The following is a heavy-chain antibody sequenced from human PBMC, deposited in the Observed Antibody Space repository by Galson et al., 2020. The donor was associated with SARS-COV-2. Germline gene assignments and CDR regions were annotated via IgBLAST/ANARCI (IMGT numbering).Heavy chain of an antibody. V-gene: IGHV5-51*01. D-gene: IGHD3-16*01. CDR3: ARSTFGGVRGYYYYYYGMDV. J-gene: IGHJ6*02. Sequence: KIGESLKISCKGSGYSFTSYWIGWVRQMPGKGLEWMGIIYPGDSDTRYSPSFQGQVTISADKSISTAYLQWSSLKASDTAMYYCARSTFGGVRGYYYYYYGMDVWGQGTTVTVSS. CDR1: GYSFTSYW. CDR2: IYPGDSDT.